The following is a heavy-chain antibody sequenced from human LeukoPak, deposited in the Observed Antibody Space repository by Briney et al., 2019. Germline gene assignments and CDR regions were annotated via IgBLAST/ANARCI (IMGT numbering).Heavy chain of an antibody. CDR1: GFTFSNYW. D-gene: IGHD5-18*01. CDR3: ARGGSGYSYGKIDS. J-gene: IGHJ4*02. CDR2: IKQDGSET. Sequence: PGGSLRLSCAASGFTFSNYWMNWVRQAPGKGLGWVANIKQDGSETYYGDSVKGRFTISRDNAKNSLYLQMNSLRDEDTAVYYCARGGSGYSYGKIDSWGQGILVTVSS. V-gene: IGHV3-7*01.